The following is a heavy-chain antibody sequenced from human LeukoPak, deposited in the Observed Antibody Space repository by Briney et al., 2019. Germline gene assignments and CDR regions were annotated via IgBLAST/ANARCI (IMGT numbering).Heavy chain of an antibody. V-gene: IGHV3-30*03. CDR1: GFTFRAYG. CDR2: ISYDGTSQ. D-gene: IGHD1-26*01. CDR3: ASMSLVGATLAFDY. J-gene: IGHJ4*02. Sequence: GGSLRLSCAASGFTFRAYGMNWVRQAPGKGLEWVALISYDGTSQYYVDSVKGRFTIFRDNSKNTLYLQMNSLRAEDTAVYYCASMSLVGATLAFDYWGQGALVTVSS.